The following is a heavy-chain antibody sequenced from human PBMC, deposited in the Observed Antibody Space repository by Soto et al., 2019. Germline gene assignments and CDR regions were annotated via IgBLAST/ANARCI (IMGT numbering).Heavy chain of an antibody. CDR1: GYSISSGGYY. V-gene: IGHV4-30-2*01. D-gene: IGHD5-12*01. CDR2: IFHNGGT. Sequence: QIQLQESGSGLVKPSRTLPLTCAVSGYSISSGGYYWSWIRQPQGKGLEWIGYIFHNGGTYYNPSLESRVTISLDRSKNQFSLKVSTVTAADTALYYCARLDGYNSFDFWGQGTLVTVSS. CDR3: ARLDGYNSFDF. J-gene: IGHJ4*02.